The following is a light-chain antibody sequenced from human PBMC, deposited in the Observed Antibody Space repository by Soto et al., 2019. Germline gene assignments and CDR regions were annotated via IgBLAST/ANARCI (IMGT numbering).Light chain of an antibody. CDR3: HQYGSATPYT. V-gene: IGKV3-20*01. CDR2: GAS. CDR1: QSVSSSY. Sequence: EIGWTQSPGTLSLSPGDRATLSCRASQSVSSSYLAWYQQKPGQAPRHLIYGASSRATGIPDRFSGSGSVTAFTLTISRLEPEDFSVYYCHQYGSATPYTFGQGTKMEI. J-gene: IGKJ2*01.